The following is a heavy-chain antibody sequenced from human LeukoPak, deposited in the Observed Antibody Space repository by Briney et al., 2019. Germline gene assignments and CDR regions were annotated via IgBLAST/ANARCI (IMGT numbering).Heavy chain of an antibody. Sequence: PGGSLRLSCAASGFNFFGYGMHWVRQAPGKGPQWVAVISHDGSDKYYAESAKVRFTISRDNSKNTLYLQMNSLKPEDTALYFCAKDSASLSSHFATYFDSWGQGALVTVSS. D-gene: IGHD6-13*01. V-gene: IGHV3-30*18. CDR1: GFNFFGYG. CDR2: ISHDGSDK. CDR3: AKDSASLSSHFATYFDS. J-gene: IGHJ4*02.